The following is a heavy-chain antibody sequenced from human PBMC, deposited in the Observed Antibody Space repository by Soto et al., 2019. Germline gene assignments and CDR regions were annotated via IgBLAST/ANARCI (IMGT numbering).Heavy chain of an antibody. D-gene: IGHD3-3*01. V-gene: IGHV3-23*01. CDR3: AKDKSTIFGAVDY. J-gene: IGHJ4*02. CDR1: GFTFNSYA. CDR2: ITNSGGST. Sequence: EVQLLDSGGGLVQPGGSLRRSCATSGFTFNSYAMSWVRQAPGKGLEWVSTITNSGGSTYYVDSVEGRFTISRDNPKNTLYLQMNRLRVEDTAVYYCAKDKSTIFGAVDYWGQGTLVTVSS.